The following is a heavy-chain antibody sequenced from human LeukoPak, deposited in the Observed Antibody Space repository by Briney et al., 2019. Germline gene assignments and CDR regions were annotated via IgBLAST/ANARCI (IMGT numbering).Heavy chain of an antibody. CDR1: GFTFSSYW. V-gene: IGHV3-7*03. J-gene: IGHJ5*02. Sequence: PGGSLRLSCAASGFTFSSYWMTWVRQAPGKGLEWVANIKPDGSQIYYVDSVKGRFTISRDNAKNSLYLQMNSLRAEDTAVYYCAKGGYNHWGQGTLVTVSS. CDR3: AKGGYNH. D-gene: IGHD6-13*01. CDR2: IKPDGSQI.